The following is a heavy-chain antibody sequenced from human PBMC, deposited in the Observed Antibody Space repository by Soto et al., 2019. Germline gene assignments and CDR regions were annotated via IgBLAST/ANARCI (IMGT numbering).Heavy chain of an antibody. CDR3: ARADRFGVSISSLDL. V-gene: IGHV4-59*01. D-gene: IGHD2-8*01. Sequence: PSETLSLTCTVSGGSIKNYFWSFIRQSPGKGLEWMGYVYSTGSTHYNPSLKSRLTMSVDTSKSHFSLRLTSVTTADTATYYCARADRFGVSISSLDLWGQGILVTVSS. J-gene: IGHJ4*02. CDR1: GGSIKNYF. CDR2: VYSTGST.